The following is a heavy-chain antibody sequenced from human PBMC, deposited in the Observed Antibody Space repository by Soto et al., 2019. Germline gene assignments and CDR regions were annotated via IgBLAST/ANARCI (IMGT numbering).Heavy chain of an antibody. J-gene: IGHJ6*02. D-gene: IGHD6-13*01. Sequence: SLRLSCAASGFTFSSYWMSWVRQAPGKGLGWVANIKQDGSEKYYVDSVKGRFTISRDNAKNSLYLQMNSLRAEDTAVYYCARDRSRLDYYYYGMDVWGQGTTVTVSS. CDR1: GFTFSSYW. CDR2: IKQDGSEK. CDR3: ARDRSRLDYYYYGMDV. V-gene: IGHV3-7*01.